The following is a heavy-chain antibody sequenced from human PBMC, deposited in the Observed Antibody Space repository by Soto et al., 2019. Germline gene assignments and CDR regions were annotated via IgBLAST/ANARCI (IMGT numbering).Heavy chain of an antibody. CDR2: INPNSGDT. D-gene: IGHD7-27*01. Sequence: QVQLVQSGAEVKKPGASVNVSCEASGYTFTGSSIHWVQQAPGQGLEWMGYINPNSGDTIFAQKFQGRVTMTRDTSISTAYMELSRVASDDTAVYYCARDLTGDPNYWGQGTLVTVSS. CDR1: GYTFTGSS. CDR3: ARDLTGDPNY. V-gene: IGHV1-2*02. J-gene: IGHJ4*02.